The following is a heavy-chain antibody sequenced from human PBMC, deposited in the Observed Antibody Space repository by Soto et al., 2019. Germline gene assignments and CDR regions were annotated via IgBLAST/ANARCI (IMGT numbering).Heavy chain of an antibody. V-gene: IGHV2-70*01. J-gene: IGHJ4*02. CDR1: GFSLSTSGMC. Sequence: SGPTLVNPTQTLPLTCTFSGFSLSTSGMCVSWIRQPPGKALEWLALIDWDDDKYYSTSLKTRLTISKDTSKNQVVLTMTNMDPVDTATYYCARGVGDLLWKARPYYFDYWGQGTLVTFSS. D-gene: IGHD3-10*01. CDR2: IDWDDDK. CDR3: ARGVGDLLWKARPYYFDY.